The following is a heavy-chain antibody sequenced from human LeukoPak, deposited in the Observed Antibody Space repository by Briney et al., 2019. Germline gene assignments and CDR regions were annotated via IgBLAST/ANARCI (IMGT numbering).Heavy chain of an antibody. CDR1: GFTFTSYG. D-gene: IGHD2-21*01. J-gene: IGHJ3*01. Sequence: GGSLRLSCATSGFTFTSYGMNWVRQAPGKGLEWVSYISNSAILYADSVKGRFTISRDNARNALYLQMNSLRAEDTAVYYCAINGCYRGVCAFDVWGQGTMVTVSS. CDR3: AINGCYRGVCAFDV. CDR2: ISNSAI. V-gene: IGHV3-48*01.